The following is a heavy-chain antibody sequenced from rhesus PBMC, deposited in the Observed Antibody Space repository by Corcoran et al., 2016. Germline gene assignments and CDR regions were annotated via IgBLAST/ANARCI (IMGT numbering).Heavy chain of an antibody. Sequence: EVQLVESGGGLVQPGGSLRLSCAASGFTFSSSAMHWVRQASGKGLEWVGRIRSKADNYETSYAASEKARFPMSREDSKNTSYLQMNSLKTEATAVYYCTTDPGSYGNHFDYWGQGVLVTVSS. CDR3: TTDPGSYGNHFDY. CDR1: GFTFSSSA. CDR2: IRSKADNYET. J-gene: IGHJ4*01. D-gene: IGHD4-35*01. V-gene: IGHV3-118*01.